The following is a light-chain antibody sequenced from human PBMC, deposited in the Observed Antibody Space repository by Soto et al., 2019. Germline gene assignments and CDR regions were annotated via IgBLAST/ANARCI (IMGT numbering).Light chain of an antibody. CDR3: QQYDNLPVT. CDR1: QNIYNY. CDR2: DAS. Sequence: IRMTQAASSLSASVGDRVTTTCPASQNIYNYLNWYQQKPGKAPTLLIYDASNLATGVPARFSGSGSGTDFTFTISSLQPGDIATYYCQQYDNLPVTFGLGTRLEIK. V-gene: IGKV1-33*01. J-gene: IGKJ5*01.